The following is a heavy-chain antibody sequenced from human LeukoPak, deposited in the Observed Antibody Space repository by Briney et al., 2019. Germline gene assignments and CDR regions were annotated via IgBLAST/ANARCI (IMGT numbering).Heavy chain of an antibody. D-gene: IGHD6-19*01. J-gene: IGHJ4*02. V-gene: IGHV3-11*06. CDR1: GFTFSDYY. Sequence: PGGSLRLSCAASGFTFSDYYMSWIRQAPGKGLEWVSYISSSSSYTNYAVSMKGRFTISRDNAKNSLYLQMDSLRAEDTAVYYCARDRSVDGTVWGQGTLVTVSS. CDR2: ISSSSSYT. CDR3: ARDRSVDGTV.